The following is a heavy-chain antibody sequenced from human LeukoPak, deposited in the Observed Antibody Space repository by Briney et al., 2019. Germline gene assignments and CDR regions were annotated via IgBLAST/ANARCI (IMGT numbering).Heavy chain of an antibody. Sequence: GGSLRLSCAASGFTFSNAWMSWVRQAPGKGLEWVGRIKSKTDGWTTDYAAPVKGRFTISRDDSKNTLYLQMNSLKTEDTAVYYCTVGARRYWGQGTLVTVSS. CDR2: IKSKTDGWTT. D-gene: IGHD1-26*01. CDR3: TVGARRY. J-gene: IGHJ4*02. V-gene: IGHV3-15*01. CDR1: GFTFSNAW.